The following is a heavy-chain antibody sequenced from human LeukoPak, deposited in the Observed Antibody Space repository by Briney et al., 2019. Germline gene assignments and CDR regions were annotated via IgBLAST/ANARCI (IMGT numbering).Heavy chain of an antibody. CDR3: ARGMRNALTATYYYGSGGGFDP. CDR1: GGTFSSYA. J-gene: IGHJ5*02. V-gene: IGHV1-69*06. Sequence: ASVKVSCKASGGTFSSYAISWVRQAPGQGLEWMGGIIPIFGTANYAQKFQGRVTITADKSTSTAYMELSSLRSEDTAVYYCARGMRNALTATYYYGSGGGFDPWGQGTLVTVSS. D-gene: IGHD3-10*01. CDR2: IIPIFGTA.